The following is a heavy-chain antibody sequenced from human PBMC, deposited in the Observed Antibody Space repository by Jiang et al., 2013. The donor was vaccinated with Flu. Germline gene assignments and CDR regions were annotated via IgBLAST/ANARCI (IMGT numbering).Heavy chain of an antibody. V-gene: IGHV1-69*06. Sequence: KASGGTFSSYAISWVRQAPGQGLEWMGGIIPIFGTANYAQKFQGRVTITADKSTSTAYMELSSLRSEDTAVYYCARDERILTGYADNYYYYGMDVWGQGTTVTVSS. CDR1: GGTFSSYA. D-gene: IGHD3-9*01. CDR3: ARDERILTGYADNYYYYGMDV. CDR2: IIPIFGTA. J-gene: IGHJ6*02.